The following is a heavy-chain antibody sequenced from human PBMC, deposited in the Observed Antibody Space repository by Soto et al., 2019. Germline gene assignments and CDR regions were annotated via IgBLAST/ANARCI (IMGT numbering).Heavy chain of an antibody. Sequence: EVQVVESGGGLVQPGGSLRLSCAASEFTFSRYWMDWVRQAPRKGLEWVATIKHDGSEKYYVDSVKGRFIISRDNAKNSLFLQMNGLRVEDTAVYFCARGMGTDGWSNHPFDIWGQGTMVTVSS. CDR1: EFTFSRYW. J-gene: IGHJ3*02. D-gene: IGHD6-19*01. CDR2: IKHDGSEK. V-gene: IGHV3-7*04. CDR3: ARGMGTDGWSNHPFDI.